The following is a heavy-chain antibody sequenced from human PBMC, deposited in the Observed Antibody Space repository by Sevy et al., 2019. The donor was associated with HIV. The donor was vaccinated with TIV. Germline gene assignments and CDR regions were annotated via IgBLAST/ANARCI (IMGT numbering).Heavy chain of an antibody. CDR3: ARFAQGRRCSSTSCEFQIYWYFDL. D-gene: IGHD2-2*01. CDR1: GFTFSSYW. J-gene: IGHJ2*01. V-gene: IGHV3-7*01. Sequence: GGSLRLSCAASGFTFSSYWMSWVRQAPGKGLEWVANIKQDGSEKYYVDSVKGRFTISRDNAKNSLYLQMNSLRAEDTAVYYCARFAQGRRCSSTSCEFQIYWYFDLWGRGTLVTVSS. CDR2: IKQDGSEK.